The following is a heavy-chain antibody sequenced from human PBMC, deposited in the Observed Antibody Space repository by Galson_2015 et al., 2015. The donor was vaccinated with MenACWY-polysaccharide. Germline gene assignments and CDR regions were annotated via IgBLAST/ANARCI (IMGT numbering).Heavy chain of an antibody. Sequence: PALVKPTQTLTLTCTFSGFSLLTKGMGVNWIRQPPGKALEWLAVIYWDGDNRYSPSLRSRLTVTKDTSKNQVVLTMTNMDLVDTATYYCAHVMITFGGVIGDDAFDVWGPGTMVTVSS. CDR1: GFSLLTKGMG. D-gene: IGHD3-16*01. J-gene: IGHJ3*01. CDR3: AHVMITFGGVIGDDAFDV. CDR2: IYWDGDN. V-gene: IGHV2-5*08.